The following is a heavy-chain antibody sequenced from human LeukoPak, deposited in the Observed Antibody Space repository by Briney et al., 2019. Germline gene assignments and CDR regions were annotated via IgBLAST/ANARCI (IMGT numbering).Heavy chain of an antibody. D-gene: IGHD3-16*02. Sequence: GGSLRLSCAASGFTFSSYWMSWVRQAPGKGLEWVANIKQDGSEKYYVDSVKGRFTISRDNAKNSLYMQMNSLRPEDTALYYCAKQKGDYVWGTYRPDAFDIWGQGTMVTVSS. V-gene: IGHV3-7*03. J-gene: IGHJ3*02. CDR3: AKQKGDYVWGTYRPDAFDI. CDR1: GFTFSSYW. CDR2: IKQDGSEK.